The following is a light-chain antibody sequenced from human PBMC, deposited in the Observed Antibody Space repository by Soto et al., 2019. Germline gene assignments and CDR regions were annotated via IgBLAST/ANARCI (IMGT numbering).Light chain of an antibody. Sequence: QPVLTQSPSASASLGASVKRTCTLSSGHSSYAIAWHQQQPEKGPRYLMKLSSDGSHSKGDGIPDRFSGSSSGAERYLTISSLQSEDEADYYCQTWDTGARVVFGGGTKLTVL. V-gene: IGLV4-69*01. CDR3: QTWDTGARVV. CDR2: LSSDGSH. J-gene: IGLJ2*01. CDR1: SGHSSYA.